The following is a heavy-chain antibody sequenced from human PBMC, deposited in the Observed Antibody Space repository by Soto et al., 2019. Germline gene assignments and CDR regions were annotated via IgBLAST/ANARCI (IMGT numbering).Heavy chain of an antibody. CDR3: TIKLSTYKWFDP. Sequence: ASVKVSCKAFGDTFIGYYIHWVRQAPGQGLEWMGWINPKIGASNYAQKFQGRVNMTGDTFLSAASMELSSLTSDDTAVYFCTIKLSTYKWFDPWGKGTQVTVSS. CDR2: INPKIGAS. CDR1: GDTFIGYY. J-gene: IGHJ5*02. V-gene: IGHV1-2*02.